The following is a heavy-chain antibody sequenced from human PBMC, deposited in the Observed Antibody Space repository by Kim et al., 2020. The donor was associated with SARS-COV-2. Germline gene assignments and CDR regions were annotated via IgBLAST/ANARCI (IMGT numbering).Heavy chain of an antibody. Sequence: SETLSLTCTVSGGSVSSGSYYWSWIRQPPGKGLEWIGYIYYSGSTNYNPSLKSRVTISVDTSKNQFSLKLSSVTAADTAVYYCARGSKLPVAGMRDWGQGTLVTVSS. CDR2: IYYSGST. D-gene: IGHD6-19*01. J-gene: IGHJ4*02. CDR3: ARGSKLPVAGMRD. CDR1: GGSVSSGSYY. V-gene: IGHV4-61*01.